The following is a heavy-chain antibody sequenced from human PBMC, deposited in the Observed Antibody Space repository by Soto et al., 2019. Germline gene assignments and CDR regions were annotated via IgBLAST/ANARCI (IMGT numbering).Heavy chain of an antibody. Sequence: GGSLRLSCTASGFTFGDYAMSWFRQAPGKGLEWVGFIRSKAYGGTTEYAASVKGRFTISRDDSKSIAYLQMNSLKTEDTAVYYCTRYRLMVRGVITYYYYGMDVWGQGTTVTSP. CDR3: TRYRLMVRGVITYYYYGMDV. CDR1: GFTFGDYA. V-gene: IGHV3-49*03. CDR2: IRSKAYGGTT. J-gene: IGHJ6*02. D-gene: IGHD3-10*01.